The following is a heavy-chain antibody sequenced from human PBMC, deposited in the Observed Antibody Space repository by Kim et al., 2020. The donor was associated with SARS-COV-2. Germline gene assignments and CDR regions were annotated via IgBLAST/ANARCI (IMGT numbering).Heavy chain of an antibody. CDR1: GFTFSSYA. V-gene: IGHV3-23*01. CDR2: ISGSGGST. D-gene: IGHD3-16*02. Sequence: GGSLRLSFAASGFTFSSYAMSWVRQAPGKGLEWVSAISGSGGSTYYADSVKGRFTISRDNSKNTLYLQMNSLRAEDTAVYYCAKDQGYDYVWGSYRSSFDYWGQGTLVTVSS. CDR3: AKDQGYDYVWGSYRSSFDY. J-gene: IGHJ4*02.